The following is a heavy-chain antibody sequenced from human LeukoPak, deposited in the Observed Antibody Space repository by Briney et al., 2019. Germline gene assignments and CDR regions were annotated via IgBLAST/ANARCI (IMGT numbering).Heavy chain of an antibody. J-gene: IGHJ4*02. CDR2: IKQDASEK. CDR3: ARVITMVRGALDY. Sequence: PGGSLRFSCAASGFTFSNYWMSWVRQAPGKGLEWVANIKQDASEKYYVDSVKGRFTISRDHAKNSLYLQLNSLRAEDTAVYYCARVITMVRGALDYWGQGTLVTVSS. D-gene: IGHD3-10*01. V-gene: IGHV3-7*04. CDR1: GFTFSNYW.